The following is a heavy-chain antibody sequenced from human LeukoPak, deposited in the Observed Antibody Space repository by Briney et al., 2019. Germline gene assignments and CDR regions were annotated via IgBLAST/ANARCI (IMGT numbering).Heavy chain of an antibody. J-gene: IGHJ6*03. CDR3: ARGVRGYYMDV. CDR2: ISSSGSII. D-gene: IGHD3-16*01. CDR1: EFTFSSYE. V-gene: IGHV3-48*03. Sequence: GGSLRLSCAASEFTFSSYEMNWVRQAPGKGLEWVSYISSSGSIIYYADSVKGRFTISRDNAKNSLYLKMNSLRAEDTAVYYCARGVRGYYMDVRGKGTTVTISS.